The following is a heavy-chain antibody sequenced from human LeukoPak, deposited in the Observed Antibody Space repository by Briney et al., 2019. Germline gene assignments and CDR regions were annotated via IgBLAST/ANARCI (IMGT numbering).Heavy chain of an antibody. Sequence: PGGSLRLSCAASGFTFSSYAMHWVRQAPGKGLEWVAAISYDGSNKYYADSVKGRFTISRDNSKNTLYLQMNSLRAEDTAVYYCARDGGWLQFTYFDYWGQGTLVTVSS. CDR3: ARDGGWLQFTYFDY. V-gene: IGHV3-30-3*01. D-gene: IGHD5-24*01. CDR2: ISYDGSNK. CDR1: GFTFSSYA. J-gene: IGHJ4*02.